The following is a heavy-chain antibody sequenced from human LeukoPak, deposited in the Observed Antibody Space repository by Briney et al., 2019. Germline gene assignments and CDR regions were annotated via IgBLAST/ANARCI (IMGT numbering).Heavy chain of an antibody. CDR3: AREGQGSTYYYDSSGSANAFDI. J-gene: IGHJ3*02. D-gene: IGHD3-22*01. CDR1: GGSISSYY. Sequence: SETLSLTCTVSGGSISSYYWSWIRQPPGKRLEWIGYIYYSGSTNYNPSLKSRVTISVDTSKNQFSLKLSSVTAADTAVYYCAREGQGSTYYYDSSGSANAFDIWGQGTMVTVSS. CDR2: IYYSGST. V-gene: IGHV4-59*01.